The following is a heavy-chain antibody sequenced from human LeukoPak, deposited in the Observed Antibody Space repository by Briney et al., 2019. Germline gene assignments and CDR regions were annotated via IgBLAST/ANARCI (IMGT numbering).Heavy chain of an antibody. J-gene: IGHJ5*02. CDR3: ARTTEDCNSASCYQYCFDP. CDR2: IYYSGYT. CDR1: GGSISSYY. V-gene: IGHV4-59*01. Sequence: SETLSLTCTVSGGSISSYYWSWIRQPPGKGLEWIGYIYYSGYTNYNPSLKSRVTISVDTSKNQFSLKLSSVTAADTAVYYCARTTEDCNSASCYQYCFDPWGQGTLVTVSS. D-gene: IGHD2-2*01.